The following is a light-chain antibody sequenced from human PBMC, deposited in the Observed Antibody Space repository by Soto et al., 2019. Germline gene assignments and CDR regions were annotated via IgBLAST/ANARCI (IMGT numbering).Light chain of an antibody. J-gene: IGKJ1*01. CDR3: QQSYSTPPWT. Sequence: DIQMIQSPSSLSASVGDRVTITCRASQSISSYLNWYQQKPGKAPKLLIYAASSLQSGVPSRFSGSESRTDFTLTISSLQPEDFATYYCQQSYSTPPWTFGQGTKVEIK. V-gene: IGKV1-39*01. CDR2: AAS. CDR1: QSISSY.